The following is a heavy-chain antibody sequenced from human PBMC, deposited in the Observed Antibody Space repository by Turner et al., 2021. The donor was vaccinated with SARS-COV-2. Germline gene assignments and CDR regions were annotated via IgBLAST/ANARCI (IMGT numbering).Heavy chain of an antibody. CDR1: GGSISSYY. V-gene: IGHV4-59*12. Sequence: QVQLQESGPGLVKPSETLSLTCTVSGGSISSYYWSWIRQPPGKGLEWIGYIHYSGSTNYNPSLQSRVTMSLDRPNNQFSLKLTSVTAADTAVYFCAREGDGIWGQGTTVTVSS. J-gene: IGHJ3*02. CDR2: IHYSGST. CDR3: AREGDGI. D-gene: IGHD3-10*01.